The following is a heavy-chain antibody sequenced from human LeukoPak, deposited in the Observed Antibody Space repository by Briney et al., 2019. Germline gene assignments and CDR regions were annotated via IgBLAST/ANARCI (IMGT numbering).Heavy chain of an antibody. CDR3: ARDTGLRYFDWLLRDWYFDL. D-gene: IGHD3-9*01. J-gene: IGHJ2*01. V-gene: IGHV1-18*04. CDR1: GYTFTSYG. Sequence: ASVKVSCKASGYTFTSYGISWVRQAPGQGLEWMGWISAYNGNTNYAQKLQGRVTMTTDTSTSTAYMELRSLRSDDTAVYYCARDTGLRYFDWLLRDWYFDLWSRGTLVTVSS. CDR2: ISAYNGNT.